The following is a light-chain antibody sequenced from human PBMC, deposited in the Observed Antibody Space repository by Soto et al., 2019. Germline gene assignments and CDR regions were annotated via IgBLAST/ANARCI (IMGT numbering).Light chain of an antibody. CDR1: QSVSSN. J-gene: IGKJ4*01. CDR3: QQYNNWPLT. V-gene: IGKV3D-15*01. Sequence: EIVLTQSPDTLSLSPGERATLSCRASQSVSSNYVAWYQQKPGQAPRLLTHGSSSRATGVPDRFSGSGSGTEFTLTISSLLSEDFAVYSCQQYNNWPLTFGGGTKVDIK. CDR2: GSS.